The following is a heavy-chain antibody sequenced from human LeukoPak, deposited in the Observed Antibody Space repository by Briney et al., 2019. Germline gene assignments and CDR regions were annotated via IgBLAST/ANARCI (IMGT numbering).Heavy chain of an antibody. CDR1: GSSFSGYE. V-gene: IGHV3-33*08. CDR3: ARGDYFGSGSYLDS. J-gene: IGHJ4*02. Sequence: GGSLRLSCTASGSSFSGYEMNWVRQAPGKGLEWVAVVSYDGRYKYYEDSVKGRFTISRDNSKNTLYLQMNSLRAEDTAVYYCARGDYFGSGSYLDSWGQGTLVTVSS. CDR2: VSYDGRYK. D-gene: IGHD3-10*01.